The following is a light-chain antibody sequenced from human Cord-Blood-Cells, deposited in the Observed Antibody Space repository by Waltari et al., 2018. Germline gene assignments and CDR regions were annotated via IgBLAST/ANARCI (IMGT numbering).Light chain of an antibody. V-gene: IGLV2-14*01. CDR2: GVS. J-gene: IGLJ1*01. CDR3: SSYTSSLYV. CDR1: SSNVGGYNY. Sequence: QSALTQPASVSGSPGQSLTIPCTGTSSNVGGYNYVSWYQQHPGKAPNPMIYGVSNRPSGVSNRFSGSKSGNTASLTISGLQAEDEADYYCSSYTSSLYVFGTGTKVTVL.